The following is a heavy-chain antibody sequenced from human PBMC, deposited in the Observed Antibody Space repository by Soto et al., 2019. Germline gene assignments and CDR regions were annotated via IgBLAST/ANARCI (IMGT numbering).Heavy chain of an antibody. V-gene: IGHV2-5*01. CDR2: LYWNDDK. CDR1: GLSINTGGVG. D-gene: IGHD4-4*01. Sequence: QITLRESGPTLVKPTQTLTLSCTLSGLSINTGGVGVGWIRQPPGKAPEWLALLYWNDDKWYSPSLRYRLSVTKDASENRVVLTMTHLDPTDTGTYYCAKRRAISNKLFFDHWGQGALVTASS. CDR3: AKRRAISNKLFFDH. J-gene: IGHJ4*02.